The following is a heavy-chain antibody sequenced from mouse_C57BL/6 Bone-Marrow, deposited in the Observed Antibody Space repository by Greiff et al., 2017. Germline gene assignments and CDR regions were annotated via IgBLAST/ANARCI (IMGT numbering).Heavy chain of an antibody. CDR3: AKSYGPFAY. V-gene: IGHV1-4*01. Sequence: LVESGAELARPGASVKMSCKASGYTFTSYTMHWVKQRPGQGLEWIGYINPSSGYTKYNQKFKDKATLTADKSSSTAYMQLSSLTSEDSAVYYCAKSYGPFAYWGQGTLVTVSA. J-gene: IGHJ3*01. CDR2: INPSSGYT. D-gene: IGHD1-1*02. CDR1: GYTFTSYT.